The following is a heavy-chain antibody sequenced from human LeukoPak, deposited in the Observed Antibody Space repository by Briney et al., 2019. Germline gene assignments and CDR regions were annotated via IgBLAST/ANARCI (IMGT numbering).Heavy chain of an antibody. V-gene: IGHV1-2*02. D-gene: IGHD2-21*01. Sequence: ASVKVSCKASGYTFTGYYMHWVRQAPGQGLEWMGWINPNSGGTNYAQKFQGRVTMTRDTSISTAYMELSRLRSDDTAVYYCARVIARRGYDAFDIWGQGTMVTVSS. CDR1: GYTFTGYY. J-gene: IGHJ3*02. CDR2: INPNSGGT. CDR3: ARVIARRGYDAFDI.